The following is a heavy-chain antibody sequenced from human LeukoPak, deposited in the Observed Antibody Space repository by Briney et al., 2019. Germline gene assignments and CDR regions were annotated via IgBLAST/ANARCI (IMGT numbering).Heavy chain of an antibody. CDR3: ARGGVTMTKSRGFDP. D-gene: IGHD3-22*01. J-gene: IGHJ5*02. Sequence: ASVKVSCEASGYTFTSYGISWVRQAPGQGLEWMGWISAYNGNTNYAQKLQGRVTMTTDTSTSTAYMELRSLRSDDTAVYYCARGGVTMTKSRGFDPWGQGTLVTVSS. CDR1: GYTFTSYG. V-gene: IGHV1-18*01. CDR2: ISAYNGNT.